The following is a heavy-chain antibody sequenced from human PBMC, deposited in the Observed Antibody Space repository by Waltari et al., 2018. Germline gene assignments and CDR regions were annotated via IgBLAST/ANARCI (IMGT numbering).Heavy chain of an antibody. D-gene: IGHD5-18*01. CDR1: GGTFSSYA. J-gene: IGHJ4*02. CDR3: ARTGGVLGDTAVY. CDR2: IIPIIGTA. Sequence: VQLLQSAAEVMKPGSSVKVSCKASGGTFSSYALSRVRQAPGQGLEWMGGIIPIIGTANYAQKFQGRVTITADESTSTAYMELSSLRSEDTAVYYCARTGGVLGDTAVYWGQGTLVTVSS. V-gene: IGHV1-69*13.